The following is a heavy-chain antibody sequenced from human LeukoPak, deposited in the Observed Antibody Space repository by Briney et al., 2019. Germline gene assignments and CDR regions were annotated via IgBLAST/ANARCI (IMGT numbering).Heavy chain of an antibody. D-gene: IGHD6-13*01. CDR2: INHSGST. V-gene: IGHV4-34*01. CDR1: GGSFSGYY. Sequence: PSETLSLTCAVYGGSFSGYYWSWIRQPPGKGLEWIGEINHSGSTNYNPSLKSRVTISVDTSKNQFSLKLSSVTAADTAVYYCARAYSSSFAGFDYWGQGTLVTVSS. CDR3: ARAYSSSFAGFDY. J-gene: IGHJ4*02.